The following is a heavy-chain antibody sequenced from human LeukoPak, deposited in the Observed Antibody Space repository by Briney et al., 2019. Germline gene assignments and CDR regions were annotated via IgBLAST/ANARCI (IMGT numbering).Heavy chain of an antibody. CDR2: ISGSGTST. CDR1: GFTFSSYA. Sequence: GGSLRLSCAASGFTFSSYAMTWVRQAPGKGLEWVSSISGSGTSTYYTDSVKGRFTISRDNSKNTLYLQMNNLRAEDTAFYYCAKAVVEAIFPLRTGFDPWGQGTLVTVSS. CDR3: AKAVVEAIFPLRTGFDP. D-gene: IGHD1-1*01. V-gene: IGHV3-23*01. J-gene: IGHJ5*02.